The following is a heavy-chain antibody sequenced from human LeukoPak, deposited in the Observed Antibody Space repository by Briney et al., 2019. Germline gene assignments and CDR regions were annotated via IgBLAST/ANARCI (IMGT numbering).Heavy chain of an antibody. CDR3: ARGGYYYDSNTLDY. D-gene: IGHD3-22*01. Sequence: ASVKDSCKASGYTFTTYYMHWVRQAPGQGLEWMGAINPSGGSTSYAQKFQGRLTMTRDTSTSTVYMDLSSLRSEDTAEYHCARGGYYYDSNTLDYWGQGTLVTVSS. CDR2: INPSGGST. J-gene: IGHJ4*02. V-gene: IGHV1-46*01. CDR1: GYTFTTYY.